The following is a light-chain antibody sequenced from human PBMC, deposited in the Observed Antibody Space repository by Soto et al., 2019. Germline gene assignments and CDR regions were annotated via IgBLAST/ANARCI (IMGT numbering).Light chain of an antibody. CDR3: QQTYSSTWT. V-gene: IGKV1-5*01. Sequence: DIQMTQSPSTLSASVGDRVTITCRASRSISNWLAWYQQRPGIAPKLLIYDASNLQSGAPSRFSGSGSGTDFTLTISSLQPEDFATYYCQQTYSSTWTFGQGTKVDIK. J-gene: IGKJ1*01. CDR1: RSISNW. CDR2: DAS.